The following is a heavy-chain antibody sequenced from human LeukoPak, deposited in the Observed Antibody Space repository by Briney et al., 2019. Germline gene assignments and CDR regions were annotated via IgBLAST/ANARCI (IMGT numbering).Heavy chain of an antibody. Sequence: GGSLRLSCAASGFTFSSYWMHWVRQAPGKGLVWVSRINGDGSTTTYVDSVKGRFTISRDNAKNTVYLQMNSLRVDDTAVYYCATVRSGSWDWFDPWGQGTLVTVSS. V-gene: IGHV3-74*01. CDR1: GFTFSSYW. J-gene: IGHJ5*02. CDR2: INGDGSTT. CDR3: ATVRSGSWDWFDP. D-gene: IGHD3-10*01.